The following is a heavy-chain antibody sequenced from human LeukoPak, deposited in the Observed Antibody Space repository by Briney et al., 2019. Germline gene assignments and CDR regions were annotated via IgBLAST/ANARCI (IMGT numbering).Heavy chain of an antibody. CDR1: GFTFSSYS. V-gene: IGHV3-48*01. Sequence: EGSLRLSCAASGFTFSSYSMNWVRQAPGKGLEWVSYISSSSSTIYYADSVKGRFTISRDNAKNSLYLQMNSLRAEDTAVYYCARDYPRNAGSSWYRFDPWGQGTLVTVSS. D-gene: IGHD6-13*01. CDR3: ARDYPRNAGSSWYRFDP. J-gene: IGHJ5*02. CDR2: ISSSSSTI.